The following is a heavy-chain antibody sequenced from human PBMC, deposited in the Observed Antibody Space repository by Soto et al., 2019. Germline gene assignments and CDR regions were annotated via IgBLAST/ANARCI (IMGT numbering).Heavy chain of an antibody. D-gene: IGHD3-10*01. Sequence: PWETLSLTCTVPGGSISSSSYYCGWFRQHPGKGLEWIGSIYYSGSTYYNPSLKSRVTISVDTSKNQFSLKLSSVTAADTAVYYCARRIGSGSFRDSYYYYGMDVCGQGTTVS. V-gene: IGHV4-39*01. CDR3: ARRIGSGSFRDSYYYYGMDV. CDR1: GGSISSSSYY. J-gene: IGHJ6*02. CDR2: IYYSGST.